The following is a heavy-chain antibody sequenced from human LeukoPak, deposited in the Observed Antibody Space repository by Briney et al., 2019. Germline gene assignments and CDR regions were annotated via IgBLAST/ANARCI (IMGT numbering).Heavy chain of an antibody. CDR1: GFTFSSYS. Sequence: PGGSLRLSCAASGFTFSSYSMNWVRQAPGKGLEWVSSISSSSSYIYYADSVKGRFTISRDNAKNSLYLQMNSLRAEDTAVYYCARTAEDIVVVVAATSWFDPWGQGTLVTVSS. CDR2: ISSSSSYI. J-gene: IGHJ5*02. D-gene: IGHD2-15*01. V-gene: IGHV3-21*01. CDR3: ARTAEDIVVVVAATSWFDP.